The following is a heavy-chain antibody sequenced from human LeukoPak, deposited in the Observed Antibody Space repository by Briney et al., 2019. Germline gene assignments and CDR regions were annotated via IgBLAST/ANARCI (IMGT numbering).Heavy chain of an antibody. J-gene: IGHJ4*02. CDR1: GFTFSSSS. CDR3: ASERYNWYYAFDF. D-gene: IGHD1-7*01. CDR2: IRRGSSYI. V-gene: IGHV3-21*01. Sequence: PGGSLRLSCAVSGFTFSSSSMNWVRQAPGKGLEWVSSIRRGSSYIYYADPWKGRFTVSRDNAKNSLYLQMNSLRAEDTAVYYCASERYNWYYAFDFSGEGILVTVSS.